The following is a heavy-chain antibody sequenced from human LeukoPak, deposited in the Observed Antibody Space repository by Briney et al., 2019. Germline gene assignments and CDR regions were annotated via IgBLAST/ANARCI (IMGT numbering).Heavy chain of an antibody. CDR2: IYNSGGI. CDR3: AKEDSGSFYAY. D-gene: IGHD1-26*01. V-gene: IGHV4-59*01. J-gene: IGHJ4*02. CDR1: GGSISSNY. Sequence: PSETLSLTCTVSGGSISSNYWSWIRQPPGKGLEWIGYIYNSGGINYNPSLKSRVAISVDTSKNQFSLKLNSVTAADTAVYYCAKEDSGSFYAYWGQGTLVTVSS.